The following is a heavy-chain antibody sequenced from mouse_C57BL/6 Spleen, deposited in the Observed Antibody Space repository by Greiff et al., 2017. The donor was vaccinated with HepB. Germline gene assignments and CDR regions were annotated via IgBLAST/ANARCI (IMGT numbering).Heavy chain of an antibody. J-gene: IGHJ2*01. CDR1: GYTFTDYY. CDR2: INPNNGGT. Sequence: EVKLMESGPELVKPGASVKISCKASGYTFTDYYMNWVKQSHGKSLEWIGDINPNNGGTSYNQKFKGKATLTVDKSSSTAYMELRSLTSEDSAVYYCARGDYADYWGQGTTLTVSS. V-gene: IGHV1-26*01. CDR3: ARGDYADY.